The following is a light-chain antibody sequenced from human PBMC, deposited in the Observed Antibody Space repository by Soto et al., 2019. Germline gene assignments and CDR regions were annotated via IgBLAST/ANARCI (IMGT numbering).Light chain of an antibody. Sequence: QSVLTQPASVSGSPGQSITVSCTGTSSDVGGYNPVSWYQQHPGKPPKLIIYEVSNRPSGVSDRFSGSKSGNTASLTISGLQAEDEADYYCSSYTSASSYVFAT. CDR3: SSYTSASSYV. V-gene: IGLV2-14*03. CDR2: EVS. CDR1: SSDVGGYNP. J-gene: IGLJ1*01.